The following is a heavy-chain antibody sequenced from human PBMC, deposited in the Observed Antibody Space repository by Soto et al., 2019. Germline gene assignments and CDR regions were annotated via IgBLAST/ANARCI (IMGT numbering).Heavy chain of an antibody. CDR2: IIPILGIA. CDR1: GGTFSSYT. CDR3: ARDTGYCSGGSCYDGYYFDY. V-gene: IGHV1-69*04. Sequence: SVKVSCKASGGTFSSYTISWVRQAPGQGLEWMGRIIPILGIANYAQKFQGRVTITADKSTSTAYMELSSLRSEDTAVYYCARDTGYCSGGSCYDGYYFDYWG. J-gene: IGHJ4*01. D-gene: IGHD2-15*01.